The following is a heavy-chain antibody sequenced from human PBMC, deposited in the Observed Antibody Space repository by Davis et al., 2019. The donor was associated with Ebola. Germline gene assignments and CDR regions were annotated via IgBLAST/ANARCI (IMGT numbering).Heavy chain of an antibody. CDR1: GFTFSSYA. CDR2: ISSNGGST. Sequence: GESLKISCAASGFTFSSYAMHWVRQAPGKGLESVSAISSNGGSTYYANSVKGRFTISRDNSKNTLYLQMGSLRAEDMAVYYCAREFSQYYYDSSGYGAMYYFDYWGQGTLVTVS. V-gene: IGHV3-64*01. D-gene: IGHD3-22*01. CDR3: AREFSQYYYDSSGYGAMYYFDY. J-gene: IGHJ4*02.